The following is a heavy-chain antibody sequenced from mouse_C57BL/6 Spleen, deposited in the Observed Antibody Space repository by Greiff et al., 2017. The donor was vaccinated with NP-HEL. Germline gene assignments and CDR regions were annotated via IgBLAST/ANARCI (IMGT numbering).Heavy chain of an antibody. J-gene: IGHJ3*01. CDR3: ARDDDYVPFAY. CDR2: ISDGGSYT. V-gene: IGHV5-4*01. D-gene: IGHD2-4*01. Sequence: DVMLVESGGGLVKPGGSLKLSCAASGFTFSSYAMSWVRQTPEKRLEWVATISDGGSYTYYPDNVKGRFTISRDNAKNNLYLQMSHLKSEDTAMYYCARDDDYVPFAYWGQGTLVTVSA. CDR1: GFTFSSYA.